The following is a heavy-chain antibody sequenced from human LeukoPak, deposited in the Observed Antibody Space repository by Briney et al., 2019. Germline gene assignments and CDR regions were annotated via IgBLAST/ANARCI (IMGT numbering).Heavy chain of an antibody. J-gene: IGHJ6*02. Sequence: ASVKVSCKVSGYTLTELSMHWVRQAPGKGLEWMGGFDPEDGETIYAQKFQGRVTMTEDTSTDTAYMELSSLRSEDTAVYYCATVPPSRGSSWYEVNYGMDVWGQGTTVTVSS. CDR3: ATVPPSRGSSWYEVNYGMDV. V-gene: IGHV1-24*01. D-gene: IGHD6-13*01. CDR1: GYTLTELS. CDR2: FDPEDGET.